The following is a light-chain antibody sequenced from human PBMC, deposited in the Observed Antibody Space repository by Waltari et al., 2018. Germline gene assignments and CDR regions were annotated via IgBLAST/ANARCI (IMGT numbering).Light chain of an antibody. V-gene: IGLV1-47*01. CDR3: AAWDDSISSPRV. J-gene: IGLJ3*02. CDR1: RSNIGNND. Sequence: QSALSQPPSASGTPGQRITISCSGSRSNIGNNDVYSSPQLPGTAPKLLIYRNNQRASGVPDRFSGSKSATSASLAISGLRSDDEATYYCAAWDDSISSPRVFGGGTKVTVL. CDR2: RNN.